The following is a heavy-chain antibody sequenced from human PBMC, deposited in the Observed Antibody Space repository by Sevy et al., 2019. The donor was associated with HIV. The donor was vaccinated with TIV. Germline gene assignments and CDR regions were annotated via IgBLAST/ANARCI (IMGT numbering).Heavy chain of an antibody. CDR1: GFTFSSFW. V-gene: IGHV3-7*01. J-gene: IGHJ4*02. Sequence: GGSLRLSCAASGFTFSSFWMTWVRQAPGKGLEWVATINQDGSEINYVDSVKGRFSISRDNAKNSLNLQMNSLRAEDTAVYYCARALYAYSSYWGQGTLVTVSS. CDR3: ARALYAYSSY. D-gene: IGHD4-4*01. CDR2: INQDGSEI.